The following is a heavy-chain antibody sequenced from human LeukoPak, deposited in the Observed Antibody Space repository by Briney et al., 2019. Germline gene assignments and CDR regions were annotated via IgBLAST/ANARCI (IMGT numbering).Heavy chain of an antibody. D-gene: IGHD6-13*01. CDR3: ARVSSSSWWALDY. CDR2: INTDGSST. Sequence: GGSLRLSCAASGFAFSSYWMHWVRQAPGKGLVWVSRINTDGSSTSYADSVKGRFTISRDNAKNTLYLQMNSLRAEDTAVYYCARVSSSSWWALDYWGQGTLVTVSS. J-gene: IGHJ4*02. CDR1: GFAFSSYW. V-gene: IGHV3-74*01.